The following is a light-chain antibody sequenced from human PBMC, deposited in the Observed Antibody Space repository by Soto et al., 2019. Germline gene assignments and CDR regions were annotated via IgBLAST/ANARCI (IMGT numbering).Light chain of an antibody. CDR1: SSDVGGYNY. J-gene: IGLJ1*01. Sequence: QAVLTQPRSVSGSPGQSVTISCTGTSSDVGGYNYVSWYQQHPGKAPKLMIYDVSKRPSGVPDRFSGSKSGNTASLTISGLQAEDEGDYYCCSYAGSYTFSYVFGTGTKLTVL. CDR2: DVS. V-gene: IGLV2-11*01. CDR3: CSYAGSYTFSYV.